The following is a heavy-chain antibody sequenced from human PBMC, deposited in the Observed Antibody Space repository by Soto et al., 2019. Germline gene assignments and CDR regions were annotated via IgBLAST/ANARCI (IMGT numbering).Heavy chain of an antibody. J-gene: IGHJ3*02. CDR1: GGSISSRSHY. Sequence: SETLSLTCTVSGGSISSRSHYWGWIRQPPGKGLEWIGSIYYSGSTYYNPSLKSRVTISVDTSKNQFSLKLSSVTAADTAVYYCASPQVRTAAGDDWQVAFDIWG. V-gene: IGHV4-39*01. CDR3: ASPQVRTAAGDDWQVAFDI. CDR2: IYYSGST. D-gene: IGHD6-13*01.